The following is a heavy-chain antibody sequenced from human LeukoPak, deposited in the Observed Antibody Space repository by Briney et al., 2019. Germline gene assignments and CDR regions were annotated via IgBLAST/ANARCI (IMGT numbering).Heavy chain of an antibody. J-gene: IGHJ4*02. V-gene: IGHV4-59*08. CDR1: GGSFSGYY. D-gene: IGHD3-10*01. CDR2: IYYSGST. CDR3: ASSPRLWFGELLPPNN. Sequence: SETLSLTCAVYGGSFSGYYWSWIRQPPGKGLEWIGYIYYSGSTNYNPSLKSRVTISVDTSKNQFSLKLSSVTAADTAMYYCASSPRLWFGELLPPNNWGQGTLVTVSS.